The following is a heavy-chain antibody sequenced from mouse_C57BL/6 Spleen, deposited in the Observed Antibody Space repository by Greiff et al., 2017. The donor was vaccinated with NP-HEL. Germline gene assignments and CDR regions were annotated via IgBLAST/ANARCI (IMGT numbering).Heavy chain of an antibody. J-gene: IGHJ2*01. D-gene: IGHD2-10*01. CDR2: INPSNGGT. CDR1: GYTFTSYW. V-gene: IGHV1-53*01. Sequence: VQLQQPGTELVKPGASVKLSCKASGYTFTSYWMHWVKQRPGQGLEWIGNINPSNGGTNYNEKFKSKATLTVDKSSSTAYMQLSSLTSEDSAVYYCAREGGAYLYYFDYWGQGTTLTVSS. CDR3: AREGGAYLYYFDY.